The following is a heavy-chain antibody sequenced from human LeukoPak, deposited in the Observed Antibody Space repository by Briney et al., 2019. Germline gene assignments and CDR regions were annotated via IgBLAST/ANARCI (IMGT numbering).Heavy chain of an antibody. V-gene: IGHV1-18*01. D-gene: IGHD3-10*01. J-gene: IGHJ4*02. CDR1: GYAFTSYG. Sequence: ASVKVSCKASGYAFTSYGISWVRQASGLGLEWMGWISAHNGNTNYAQKFQGRVTMTTDTSTSTAYMELYSLRSDDTAVYFCAREQVGSRYWGQGTLVTVSS. CDR2: ISAHNGNT. CDR3: AREQVGSRY.